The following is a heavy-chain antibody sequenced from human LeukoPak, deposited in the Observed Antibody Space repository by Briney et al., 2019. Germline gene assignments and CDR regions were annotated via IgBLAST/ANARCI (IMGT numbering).Heavy chain of an antibody. V-gene: IGHV1-24*01. CDR1: RYTLTELS. D-gene: IGHD3-3*01. J-gene: IGHJ6*02. CDR2: FDPKDGET. Sequence: ASVKVSFKVSRYTLTELSMHCVRQAPGKGLEWMGGFDPKDGETIYAQKFQGRVTMTEDTSTDTAYMELSSLRSEDTAVYYCATTRRLRFLEWLPDYGMDVWGQGTTVTVSS. CDR3: ATTRRLRFLEWLPDYGMDV.